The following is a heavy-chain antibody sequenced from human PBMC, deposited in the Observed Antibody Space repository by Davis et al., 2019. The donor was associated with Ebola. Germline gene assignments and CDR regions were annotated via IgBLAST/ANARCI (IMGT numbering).Heavy chain of an antibody. J-gene: IGHJ3*02. D-gene: IGHD1-26*01. V-gene: IGHV4-61*09. CDR1: GGSISSGSYY. Sequence: SETLSLTCTVSGGSISSGSYYWSWIRQPAGKGLEWIGHIYTSGSTNYNPSLKSRVTISVDTSKNQFSLKLSSVTAADTAVYYCARGVDSGSYYGAFDIWGQGTMVTVSS. CDR2: IYTSGST. CDR3: ARGVDSGSYYGAFDI.